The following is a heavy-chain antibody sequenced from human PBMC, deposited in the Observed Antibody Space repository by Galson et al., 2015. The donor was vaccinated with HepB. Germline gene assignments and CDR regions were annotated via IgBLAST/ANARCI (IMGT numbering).Heavy chain of an antibody. V-gene: IGHV3-23*01. CDR1: GFTFSSYA. D-gene: IGHD3-16*01. CDR3: ARGVYPWPSPSPFDY. J-gene: IGHJ4*02. Sequence: SLRLSCAASGFTFSSYAMSWVRQAPGKGLEWVSAISGSGGSTYYADSVKGRFTISRDNSKNTLYLQMNSLRAEDTAVYYCARGVYPWPSPSPFDYWGQGTLVTVSS. CDR2: ISGSGGST.